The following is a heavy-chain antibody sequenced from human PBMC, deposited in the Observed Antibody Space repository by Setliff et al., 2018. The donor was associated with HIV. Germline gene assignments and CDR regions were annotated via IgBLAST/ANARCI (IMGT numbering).Heavy chain of an antibody. J-gene: IGHJ3*02. D-gene: IGHD3-10*01. CDR2: IYYSGST. V-gene: IGHV4-59*08. CDR3: ARPSNYGSGSYGAFDI. CDR1: GGSINTYY. Sequence: SETLSLTCTGSGGSINTYYWSWIRQPPGKGLEWIGYIYYSGSTNYNPSLKSRVTISVDTSKNQFSLKLKSATAADTAVYYCARPSNYGSGSYGAFDIWGQGTMVTVSS.